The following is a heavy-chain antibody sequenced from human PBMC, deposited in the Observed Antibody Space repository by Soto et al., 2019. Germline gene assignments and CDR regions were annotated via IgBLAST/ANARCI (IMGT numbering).Heavy chain of an antibody. CDR2: VSSSGST. CDR1: GGSISGDH. CDR3: ASGFYDSRGYSEAFDI. D-gene: IGHD3-22*01. J-gene: IGHJ3*02. V-gene: IGHV4-59*01. Sequence: SETLSLTCTVSGGSISGDHWNWIRQPPGKGLEWIAYVSSSGSTKYNPSLKSRVTISIDTTKNQFSLRLSSVTAADTAVYYCASGFYDSRGYSEAFDIWGQGTKVTVSS.